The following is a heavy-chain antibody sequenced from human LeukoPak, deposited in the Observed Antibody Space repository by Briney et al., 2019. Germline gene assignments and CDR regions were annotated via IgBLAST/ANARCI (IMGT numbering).Heavy chain of an antibody. J-gene: IGHJ6*02. CDR2: FSSNGGCT. Sequence: GGSLRLSCAASGFTFSSYAMHWVRQAPGKGLEYVSAFSSNGGCTYYANSVKGRFTISRDNSKNTLYLQMGSLRAEDMAVYYCARVATDYYYGMDVWGQGTTVTVSS. V-gene: IGHV3-64*01. D-gene: IGHD1-26*01. CDR1: GFTFSSYA. CDR3: ARVATDYYYGMDV.